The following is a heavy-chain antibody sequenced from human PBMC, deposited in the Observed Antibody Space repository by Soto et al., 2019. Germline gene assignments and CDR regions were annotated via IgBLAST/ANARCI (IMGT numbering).Heavy chain of an antibody. D-gene: IGHD5-18*01. Sequence: SENLSLTCTVSGVSVSSVDYYWSWIRQPPGKGLEWIGYIYYSGNTNYNPSLKSRVIISVDTSKNLFSLKLTSVTAADTAVYYCAGIVVDTSMLYGLDPWGQGTRVTGTS. J-gene: IGHJ5*02. V-gene: IGHV4-61*08. CDR1: GVSVSSVDYY. CDR2: IYYSGNT. CDR3: AGIVVDTSMLYGLDP.